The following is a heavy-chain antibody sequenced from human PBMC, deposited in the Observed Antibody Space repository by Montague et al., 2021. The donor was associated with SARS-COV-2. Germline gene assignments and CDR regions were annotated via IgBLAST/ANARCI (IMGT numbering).Heavy chain of an antibody. CDR1: GFSLSTSGMC. Sequence: PALVKPTQTLTLTCTFSGFSLSTSGMCVSWIRQPPGKALEWLALIDWDDDKYYSPSLKTRLTISKDTSKNQVVLTMTNMDPVDTATYYCARIRMGMDHISTRYYNHYGMDVWGQGTTVTVSS. CDR2: IDWDDDK. J-gene: IGHJ6*02. D-gene: IGHD3-9*01. CDR3: ARIRMGMDHISTRYYNHYGMDV. V-gene: IGHV2-70*01.